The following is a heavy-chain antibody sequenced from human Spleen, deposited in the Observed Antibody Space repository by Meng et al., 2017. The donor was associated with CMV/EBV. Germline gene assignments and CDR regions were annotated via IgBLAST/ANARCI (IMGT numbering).Heavy chain of an antibody. CDR3: AKDDTYGSGSPDAFDI. CDR2: ISSSSSYI. CDR1: GFSFSRDG. Sequence: GESLKISCAASGFSFSRDGMNWVRQAPGKGLEWVSSISSSSSYIYYADSVKGRFTISRDNAKNSLYLQMTSLRAEDTALYYCAKDDTYGSGSPDAFDIWGQGTMVTVSS. V-gene: IGHV3-21*04. J-gene: IGHJ3*02. D-gene: IGHD3-10*01.